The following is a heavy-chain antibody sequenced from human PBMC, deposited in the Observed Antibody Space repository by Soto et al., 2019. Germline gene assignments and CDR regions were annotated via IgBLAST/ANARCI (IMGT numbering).Heavy chain of an antibody. J-gene: IGHJ4*02. D-gene: IGHD3-10*01. CDR3: ARSGPLFDY. CDR1: GESFNDYY. Sequence: QVQLQQWGAGLLKPSETLSLTCAVYGESFNDYYWSWIRQPPGKGLEWIGEINHTGHTNYNPSLKVRVPTSVYTSKNQFSLKLSSVTAADTAVYYCARSGPLFDYWGQGILVTVSS. CDR2: INHTGHT. V-gene: IGHV4-34*01.